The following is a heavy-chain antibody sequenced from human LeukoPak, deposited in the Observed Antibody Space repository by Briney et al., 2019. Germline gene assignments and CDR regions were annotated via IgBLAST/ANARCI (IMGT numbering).Heavy chain of an antibody. J-gene: IGHJ6*02. V-gene: IGHV3-21*01. CDR1: GFTFSSYS. D-gene: IGHD2-2*01. CDR2: TSSSSSYI. Sequence: GGSLRLSCAASGFTFSSYSMNWVRQAPGKGLEWVSSTSSSSSYIYYADSVKGRFTISRDNAKNSLYLQMNSLRAEDTAVYYCARARGYCSSTSCFGMGYGMDVWGQGTTVTVSS. CDR3: ARARGYCSSTSCFGMGYGMDV.